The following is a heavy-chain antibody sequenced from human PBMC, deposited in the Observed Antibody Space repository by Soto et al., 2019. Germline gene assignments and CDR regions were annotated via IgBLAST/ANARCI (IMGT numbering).Heavy chain of an antibody. Sequence: QVQLVESGGGVVQPGTSLRLSCAASGFSFNIYGMHWVRQAPGKGLGWVAGIWYDGSNKYYAESVKGRFSISRDNSKNTLYLQMNSLRAEDTAVYSCARDDKDEYGADRGGFGCWGQGTLVTVSS. CDR1: GFSFNIYG. J-gene: IGHJ4*02. D-gene: IGHD4-17*01. CDR2: IWYDGSNK. CDR3: ARDDKDEYGADRGGFGC. V-gene: IGHV3-33*01.